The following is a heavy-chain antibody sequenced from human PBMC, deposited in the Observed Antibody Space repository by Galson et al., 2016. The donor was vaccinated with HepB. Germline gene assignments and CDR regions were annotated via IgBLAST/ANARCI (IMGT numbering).Heavy chain of an antibody. CDR1: GFTFSGSA. D-gene: IGHD4-17*01. Sequence: SLRLSCAASGFTFSGSAMHWVRQASGKGLEWVGRIRSKANSYATAYIASVKGRFTISRDDSKNTAYLQMNSLKTEDTAVYYCIRHNTVTTLGSWGQGTLVTVSS. J-gene: IGHJ5*02. CDR3: IRHNTVTTLGS. V-gene: IGHV3-73*01. CDR2: IRSKANSYAT.